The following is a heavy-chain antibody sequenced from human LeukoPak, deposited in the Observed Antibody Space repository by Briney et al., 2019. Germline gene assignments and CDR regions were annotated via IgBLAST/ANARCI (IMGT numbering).Heavy chain of an antibody. V-gene: IGHV1-58*02. CDR2: IVVGSGHT. CDR3: AAHLRLGELSSLSP. J-gene: IGHJ5*02. Sequence: ASVKVSCKTSGFTLTRSAMQWVRQARGQRPEWIGWIVVGSGHTNYAHNFLGRVTLSRDMSTSTAYMELGNLRSEDTAVYYCAAHLRLGELSSLSPWGQGTLVTVSS. D-gene: IGHD3-16*02. CDR1: GFTLTRSA.